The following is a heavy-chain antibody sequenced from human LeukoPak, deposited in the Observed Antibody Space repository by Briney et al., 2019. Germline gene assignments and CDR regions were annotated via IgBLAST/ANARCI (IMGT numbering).Heavy chain of an antibody. Sequence: SETLSLTCGVSGYSISSGFYWGWIRQPPGKGLQWIGSLYYTGSAEYNPSLKSRLTMSMDKSKNQFSLKLNSVTAADTAVYYCAREVLATVTTDYWGQGTLVTVSS. J-gene: IGHJ4*02. CDR1: GYSISSGFY. V-gene: IGHV4-38-2*02. CDR3: AREVLATVTTDY. CDR2: LYYTGSA. D-gene: IGHD4-17*01.